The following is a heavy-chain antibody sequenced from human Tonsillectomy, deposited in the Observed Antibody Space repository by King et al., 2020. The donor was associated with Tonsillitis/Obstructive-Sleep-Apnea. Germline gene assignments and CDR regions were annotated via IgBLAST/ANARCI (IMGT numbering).Heavy chain of an antibody. Sequence: VQLQQWGAGLLKPSETLSLTCAVYGGSFSGYYWSWIRQPPGKGLEWIGEINHSGSTNYNPSLKSRVTISVDTSKNQFSLKLSSVTAADTAVYYCARGPLTTPRYCSSTSCPGFLYYFDYWGQGTLVTVSS. CDR1: GGSFSGYY. V-gene: IGHV4-34*01. CDR3: ARGPLTTPRYCSSTSCPGFLYYFDY. D-gene: IGHD2-2*01. J-gene: IGHJ4*02. CDR2: INHSGST.